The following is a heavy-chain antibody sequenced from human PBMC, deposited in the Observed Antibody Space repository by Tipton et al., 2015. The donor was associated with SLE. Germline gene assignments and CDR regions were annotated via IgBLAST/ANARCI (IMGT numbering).Heavy chain of an antibody. CDR2: IYHSGYSST. D-gene: IGHD2-8*02. J-gene: IGHJ5*02. Sequence: TLSLTCTVSGDSISGYYWNWIRQPPGKGLEWIGYIYHSGYSSTNYNPSLKSRVTLSVDTSKNQCFLKLNSVTAADTAVYYCARRGVVSRFDPWGQGTLVTVSS. CDR3: ARRGVVSRFDP. CDR1: GDSISGYY. V-gene: IGHV4-59*08.